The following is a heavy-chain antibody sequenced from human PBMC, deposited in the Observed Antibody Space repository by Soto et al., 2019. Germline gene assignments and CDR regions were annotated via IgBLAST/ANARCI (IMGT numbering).Heavy chain of an antibody. Sequence: GGSLRLSCAASGSSFSRYWMSWVRQAPGKGLEWVGNIKQDGSEKYYVDSVKGRFTISRDNAKNSLFLQMSSLRAEDTAVYYCARGFTYYDFWGGWLSPEDYYAMDVWGQGTTVTVSS. CDR2: IKQDGSEK. CDR3: ARGFTYYDFWGGWLSPEDYYAMDV. D-gene: IGHD3-3*01. V-gene: IGHV3-7*01. CDR1: GSSFSRYW. J-gene: IGHJ6*02.